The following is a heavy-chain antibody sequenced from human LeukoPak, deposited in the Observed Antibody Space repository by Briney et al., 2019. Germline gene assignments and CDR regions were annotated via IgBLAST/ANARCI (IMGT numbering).Heavy chain of an antibody. Sequence: ASEKVSCKASGYTFTGYYMHWVRQAPGQGLEWMGWINPNSGGTNYAQKFQGRVAMTRDTSISTAYMELSRLRSDDTAVYYCASGKYCTNGVCYTGSAFDIWGQGTMVTVSS. CDR1: GYTFTGYY. CDR3: ASGKYCTNGVCYTGSAFDI. V-gene: IGHV1-2*02. J-gene: IGHJ3*02. CDR2: INPNSGGT. D-gene: IGHD2-8*01.